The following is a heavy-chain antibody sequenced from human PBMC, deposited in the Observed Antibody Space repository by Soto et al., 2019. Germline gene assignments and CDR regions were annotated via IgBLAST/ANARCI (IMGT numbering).Heavy chain of an antibody. Sequence: GESLKISFKGSGYSFTSYWISWVLQMPGKGLEWLEIIYPGESDTRVSPSSQGQVTISVDKSISTAYLQLNSMKASDTAMYYCARHTGAQLPIDYGGQGTLVTVSS. CDR1: GYSFTSYW. D-gene: IGHD5-18*01. V-gene: IGHV5-51*01. J-gene: IGHJ4*02. CDR2: IYPGESDT. CDR3: ARHTGAQLPIDY.